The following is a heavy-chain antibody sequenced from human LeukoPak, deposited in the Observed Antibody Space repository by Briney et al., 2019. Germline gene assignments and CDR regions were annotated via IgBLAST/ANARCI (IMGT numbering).Heavy chain of an antibody. D-gene: IGHD6-19*01. CDR3: ARQWLGFDY. CDR1: GGSISSYY. V-gene: IGHV4-4*09. J-gene: IGHJ4*02. CDR2: IYTSGST. Sequence: PSETLSLTCTVSGGSISSYYWSWIRQPPGKGLEWIGYIYTSGSTNYNPSLKSRVTISVDTSKNQFSLKLSSVTAADTAVYYCARQWLGFDYWGQGTLVTVSS.